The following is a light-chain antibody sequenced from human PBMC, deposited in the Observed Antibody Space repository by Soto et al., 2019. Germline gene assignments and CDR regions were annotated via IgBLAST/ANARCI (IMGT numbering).Light chain of an antibody. CDR2: KAS. J-gene: IGKJ4*01. CDR3: QQYNTYPLT. Sequence: DIQMTQSPSTLSASVGDSVTITCRASQSISPWLAWYQRKPGKAPTLLIYKASSLEGGVPSRFSGSGSGTDFNITISSLQPDDFATYYCQQYNTYPLTFGGGTTVEIK. V-gene: IGKV1-5*03. CDR1: QSISPW.